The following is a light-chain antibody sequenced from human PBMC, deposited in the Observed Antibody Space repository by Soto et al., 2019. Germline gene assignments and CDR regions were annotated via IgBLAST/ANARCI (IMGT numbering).Light chain of an antibody. V-gene: IGLV2-14*01. J-gene: IGLJ2*01. CDR3: SSYTGSSTVV. CDR1: SSDVGGYNH. CDR2: EVT. Sequence: QSALTQPASVSGSPGQSITISCTGTSSDVGGYNHVSWYQQHPGKAPKLMIYEVTNRPPGVSNRFSGSKSGITASLTISGLQAEDEADYYCSSYTGSSTVVFGGGTKLTVL.